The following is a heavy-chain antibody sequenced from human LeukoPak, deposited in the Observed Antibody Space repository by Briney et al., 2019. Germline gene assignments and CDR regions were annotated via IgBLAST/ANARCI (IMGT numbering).Heavy chain of an antibody. CDR2: INSDGSWT. V-gene: IGHV3-74*01. Sequence: GGSLRLSCAASGNYWMHWVRQAPGMGLVWVSHINSDGSWTSYADSVKGRFTISKDNAKNTVYLQMNSLRAEDTAVYYCVSFYETYWGRGTLVTVSS. CDR1: GNYW. J-gene: IGHJ4*02. CDR3: VSFYETY. D-gene: IGHD2/OR15-2a*01.